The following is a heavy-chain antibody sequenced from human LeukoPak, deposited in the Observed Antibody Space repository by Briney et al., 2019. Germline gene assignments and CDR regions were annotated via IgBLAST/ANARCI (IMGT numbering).Heavy chain of an antibody. D-gene: IGHD4-23*01. V-gene: IGHV3-23*01. J-gene: IGHJ4*02. CDR1: GFTFSSYA. Sequence: GGSLRLSCAASGFTFSSYAMTWVRQAPGKGLEWVSAISGSGGSTYYADSVKGRFTIPRDNSKNTLYVQMNSLRAEDTAVYYCATKGATVEPYYFDYWGQGTLVTVSS. CDR2: ISGSGGST. CDR3: ATKGATVEPYYFDY.